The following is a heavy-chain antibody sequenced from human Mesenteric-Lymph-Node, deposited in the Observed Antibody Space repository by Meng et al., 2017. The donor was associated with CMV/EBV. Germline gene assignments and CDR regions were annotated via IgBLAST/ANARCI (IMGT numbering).Heavy chain of an antibody. V-gene: IGHV3-21*01. CDR3: ARGTPLLR. CDR2: ISSSSSYI. CDR1: GFTFSSYS. J-gene: IGHJ4*02. D-gene: IGHD3-22*01. Sequence: EVQLVESGGGLVKPGGSLRLSCAASGFTFSSYSMNWVRQAPGMGLEWVSSISSSSSYIYYADSVKGRFTNSRENAKNSLYLQMNSLRAEDKAVYYCARGTPLLRWGQGTLVTVSS.